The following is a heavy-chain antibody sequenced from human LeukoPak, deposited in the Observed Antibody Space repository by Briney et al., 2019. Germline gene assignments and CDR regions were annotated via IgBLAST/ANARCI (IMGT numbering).Heavy chain of an antibody. CDR3: ARGSTIFGVVKNWFDP. CDR1: GGSISSYY. V-gene: IGHV4-59*01. D-gene: IGHD3-3*01. J-gene: IGHJ5*02. Sequence: PSETLSLTCTVSGGSISSYYWSWIRQPPGKGLEWIGYIYYSGSTNYNPSLKSRVTISVDTSKNQFSLKLSSVTAADTAVYYCARGSTIFGVVKNWFDPWGQGTLVTVSS. CDR2: IYYSGST.